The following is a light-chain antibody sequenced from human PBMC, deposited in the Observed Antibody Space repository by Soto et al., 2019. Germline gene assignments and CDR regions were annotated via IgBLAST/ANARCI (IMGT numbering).Light chain of an antibody. CDR2: KAS. J-gene: IGKJ1*01. V-gene: IGKV1-5*03. CDR1: QIISSW. CDR3: QQYNSYSLT. Sequence: QMTQSPSTLSASVGDRVTITCRASQIISSWLAWYQQKPGKAPKLLIYKASSLESGVPSRFSGSGSGTEFTLTISSLQPDDFATYYCQQYNSYSLTFGQGTKVDI.